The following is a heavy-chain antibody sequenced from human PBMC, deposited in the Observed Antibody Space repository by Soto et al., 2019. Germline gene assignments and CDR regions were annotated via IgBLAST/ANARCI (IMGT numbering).Heavy chain of an antibody. CDR1: GDALAGLS. CDR3: ARDSSSWYSNWFDP. J-gene: IGHJ5*02. V-gene: IGHV1-24*01. D-gene: IGHD6-13*01. CDR2: FDPEDGET. Sequence: GASVEVCRKVSGDALAGLSRQSVRQAPGQGVERMGGFDPEDGETIYSQKFQGIVTMTEDTSTDTAYMELSSLRSEDTAVYYCARDSSSWYSNWFDPWGQGTLVTVSS.